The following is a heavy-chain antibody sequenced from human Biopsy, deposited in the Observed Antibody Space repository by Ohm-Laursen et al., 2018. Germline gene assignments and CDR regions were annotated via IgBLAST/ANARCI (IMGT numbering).Heavy chain of an antibody. CDR1: GFSFSDNY. D-gene: IGHD2-15*01. CDR2: IRDKANSYTT. CDR3: ARAGRYCSGGGCYSWFDS. J-gene: IGHJ5*01. V-gene: IGHV3-72*01. Sequence: SLRLSCTASGFSFSDNYMDWARQAPGKGLEWVGRIRDKANSYTTDYSASVKGRFTISRDDSKNPPYLQMNSLKTEDTALYYCARAGRYCSGGGCYSWFDSWGQGTLVTVSS.